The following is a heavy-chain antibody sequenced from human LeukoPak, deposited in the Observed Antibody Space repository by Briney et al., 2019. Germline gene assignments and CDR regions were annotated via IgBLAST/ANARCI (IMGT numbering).Heavy chain of an antibody. D-gene: IGHD3-3*01. V-gene: IGHV1-18*01. J-gene: IGHJ4*02. CDR2: ISAYNGNT. Sequence: ASVKVSCKASGYTFTSYGISWVRQAPGQGLEWMGWISAYNGNTNYAQKLQGRVTMTTDTSTSTVYMELRSLRSDDTAVYYCARDGKGSIFGVVRYWGQGTLVTVSS. CDR3: ARDGKGSIFGVVRY. CDR1: GYTFTSYG.